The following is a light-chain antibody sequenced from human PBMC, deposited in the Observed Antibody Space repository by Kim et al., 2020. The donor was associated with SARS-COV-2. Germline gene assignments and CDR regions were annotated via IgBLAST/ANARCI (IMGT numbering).Light chain of an antibody. J-gene: IGKJ1*01. V-gene: IGKV3-20*01. CDR2: GAS. CDR3: QQYGSSPWR. Sequence: RGDSATLSCRASQSISSCYLAWYQHRPGHAPRLLTYGASSMATDIPDMFSGSGSGTDFTLTISRLEPEDFAVYYCQQYGSSPWRIGQGPKVESK. CDR1: QSISSCY.